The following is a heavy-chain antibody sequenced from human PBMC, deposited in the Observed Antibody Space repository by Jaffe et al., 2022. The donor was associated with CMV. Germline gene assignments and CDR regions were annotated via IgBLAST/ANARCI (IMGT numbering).Heavy chain of an antibody. CDR1: GGSISSYY. Sequence: QVQLQESGPGLVKPSETLSLTCTVSGGSISSYYWSWIRQPPGKGLEWIGYIYYSGSTNYNPSLKSRVTISVDTSKNQFSLKLSSVTAADTAVYYCARNLSPLSPVDYWGQGTLVTVSS. CDR2: IYYSGST. CDR3: ARNLSPLSPVDY. D-gene: IGHD3-9*01. V-gene: IGHV4-59*01. J-gene: IGHJ4*02.